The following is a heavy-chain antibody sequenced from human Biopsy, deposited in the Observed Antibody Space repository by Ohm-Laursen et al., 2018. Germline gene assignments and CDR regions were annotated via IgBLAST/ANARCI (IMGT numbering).Heavy chain of an antibody. CDR1: GDSVSNKDAA. J-gene: IGHJ5*02. CDR3: ARETPTGIPFNWFDP. Sequence: SDTLSLTWAISGDSVSNKDAAWNWIRRSPSRGLEWLGRTYYRSQWHSDYAVFVRSRITIKSDTSRNQFSLQLNSVTPDDTAVYFCARETPTGIPFNWFDPWGQGTLVTVSS. CDR2: TYYRSQWHS. V-gene: IGHV6-1*01. D-gene: IGHD1-1*01.